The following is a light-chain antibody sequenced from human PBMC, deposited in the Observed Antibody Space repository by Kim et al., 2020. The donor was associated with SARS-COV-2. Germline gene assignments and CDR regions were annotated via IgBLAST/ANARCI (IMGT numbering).Light chain of an antibody. CDR2: EDD. CDR3: QSYDRGNPWV. J-gene: IGLJ3*02. CDR1: SGSIANNY. V-gene: IGLV6-57*04. Sequence: NFMLTQPHSVSESPGKTVTISCSRSSGSIANNYVQWYQQRPGRAPTTVIYEDDQRPSGVPDRFSGSIDSSSNSASLIISGLKTEDEADYYCQSYDRGNPWVFGGGTKVTAL.